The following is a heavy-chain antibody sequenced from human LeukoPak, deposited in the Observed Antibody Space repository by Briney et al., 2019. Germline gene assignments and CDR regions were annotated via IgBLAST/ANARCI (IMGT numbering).Heavy chain of an antibody. D-gene: IGHD3-3*01. Sequence: PGGSLRLSCAASGFTFSSYEMNWVRQAPGKGLEWVSYISSSGSTIYYADSMKGRFTISRDNAKNSLYLQMNSLRAEDTAVYYCARKSEWYDWFDLWGQGTLVTVSS. CDR3: ARKSEWYDWFDL. CDR1: GFTFSSYE. J-gene: IGHJ5*02. V-gene: IGHV3-48*03. CDR2: ISSSGSTI.